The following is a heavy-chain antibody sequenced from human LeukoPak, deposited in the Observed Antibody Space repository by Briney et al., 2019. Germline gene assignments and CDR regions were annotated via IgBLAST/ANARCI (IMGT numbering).Heavy chain of an antibody. J-gene: IGHJ4*02. CDR2: ISYDGSNK. Sequence: GGSLRLSCAASGFTFSSYAMHWVRQAPGKGLEWVAVISYDGSNKYYADSVKGRFTISRDNSKNTLYLQMNSLRAEDTAVYYCARVIEKWLVRNPDYWGQGTLVTVSS. CDR1: GFTFSSYA. D-gene: IGHD6-19*01. CDR3: ARVIEKWLVRNPDY. V-gene: IGHV3-30-3*01.